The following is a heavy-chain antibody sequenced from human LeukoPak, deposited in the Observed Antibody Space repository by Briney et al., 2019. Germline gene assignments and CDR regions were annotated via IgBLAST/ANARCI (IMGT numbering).Heavy chain of an antibody. CDR2: IYPGDSDT. CDR1: EYSFSSYW. V-gene: IGHV5-51*01. J-gene: IGHJ4*02. Sequence: GESLKISCKGSEYSFSSYWIAWVRQMPGKGLEWMGIIYPGDSDTRYSPSFQGQVTISADKSISTAYLQWSSLKASDTAMYYCARGEMRYCSGGYCYDYCGQGTLVTVSS. CDR3: ARGEMRYCSGGYCYDY. D-gene: IGHD2-15*01.